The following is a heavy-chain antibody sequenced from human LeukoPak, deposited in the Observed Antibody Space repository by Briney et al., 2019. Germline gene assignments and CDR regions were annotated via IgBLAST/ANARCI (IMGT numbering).Heavy chain of an antibody. CDR2: IRYDGSNK. V-gene: IGHV3-30*02. J-gene: IGHJ4*02. CDR1: GFTFSTYG. D-gene: IGHD3-22*01. CDR3: AKDLTYYYDSSGYYYDPFDY. Sequence: GGSLRLSCAASGFTFSTYGMHWVRQAPGKGLEWVAFIRYDGSNKYYADSVKGRFTISRDNSKNTLYLQMNSLRAEDTAVYYCAKDLTYYYDSSGYYYDPFDYWGQGTLVTVSS.